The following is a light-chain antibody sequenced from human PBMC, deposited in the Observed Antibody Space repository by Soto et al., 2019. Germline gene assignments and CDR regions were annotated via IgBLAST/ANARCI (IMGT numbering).Light chain of an antibody. Sequence: EIVLTQSPATLSLSPGERATLSCRASRSFASSYLAWYQHKPGQAPRLLIYAAYSRATGIPDRFIGSGSGTDLTLTIRRLEPDDSAVYYCDHYDTSRRYTFGKGNKVDI. J-gene: IGKJ1*01. CDR2: AAY. V-gene: IGKV3-20*01. CDR1: RSFASSY. CDR3: DHYDTSRRYT.